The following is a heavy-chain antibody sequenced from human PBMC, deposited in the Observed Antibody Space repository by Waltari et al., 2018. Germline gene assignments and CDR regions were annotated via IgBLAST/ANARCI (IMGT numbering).Heavy chain of an antibody. V-gene: IGHV1-2*02. Sequence: QVQLVQSGAEVKKPGASVKVSCKTSGHTFGAYYIHWLRQAPGQSPEWMGWINPNNGNTKYAQKFQDRVTITRDKSVSTVYMELSSLKSDDTAIFYCARDPIIAGVFFDMWGQGTMVTVSS. D-gene: IGHD3-10*01. CDR2: INPNNGNT. CDR1: GHTFGAYY. CDR3: ARDPIIAGVFFDM. J-gene: IGHJ3*02.